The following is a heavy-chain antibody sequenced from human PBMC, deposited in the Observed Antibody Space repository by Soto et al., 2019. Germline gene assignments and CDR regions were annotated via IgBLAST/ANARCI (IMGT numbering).Heavy chain of an antibody. V-gene: IGHV3-23*01. CDR2: ISGSGGST. D-gene: IGHD2-2*02. J-gene: IGHJ6*02. CDR3: AKSGCSSTSCYTTADYYYYYGMEV. CDR1: GFTFSSYA. Sequence: PGGSLRLSCAASGFTFSSYAMSWVRQAPGKGLEWVSAISGSGGSTYYADSVKGRFTISRDNSKNTLYLQMNSLRAEDTAVYYCAKSGCSSTSCYTTADYYYYYGMEVWGQGTTVTVSS.